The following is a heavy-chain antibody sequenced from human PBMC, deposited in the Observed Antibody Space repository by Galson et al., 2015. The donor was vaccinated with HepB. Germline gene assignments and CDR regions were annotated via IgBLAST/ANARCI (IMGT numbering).Heavy chain of an antibody. CDR3: ARGEWFGEFDY. CDR2: INHSGST. CDR1: GGSFSGYY. J-gene: IGHJ4*02. Sequence: LSLTCAVYGGSFSGYYWSWIRQPPGKGLEWIGEINHSGSTNYNPSLKSRVTISVDTSKNQFSLKLSSVTAADTAVYYCARGEWFGEFDYWGQGTLVTVSS. D-gene: IGHD3-10*01. V-gene: IGHV4-34*01.